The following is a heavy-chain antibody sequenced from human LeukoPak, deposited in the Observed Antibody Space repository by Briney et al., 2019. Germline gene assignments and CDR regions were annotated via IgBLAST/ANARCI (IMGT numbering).Heavy chain of an antibody. Sequence: GGSLRLSCAASGFTFSDHYMDWVRQAPGKGLECVGRTRNKANSYTTEYAASVKGRFTISRDDSKNSLYLQMNSLKTEDTAVYYCARVRITMVRGVKHDAFDIWGQGTMVTVSS. CDR3: ARVRITMVRGVKHDAFDI. CDR2: TRNKANSYTT. J-gene: IGHJ3*02. D-gene: IGHD3-10*01. V-gene: IGHV3-72*01. CDR1: GFTFSDHY.